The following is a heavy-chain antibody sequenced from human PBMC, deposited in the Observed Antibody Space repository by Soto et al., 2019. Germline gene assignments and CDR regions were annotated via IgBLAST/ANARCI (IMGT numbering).Heavy chain of an antibody. CDR2: IYYIGST. Sequence: QVQLQESGPGLVKPSETLSLTCTVSGGSISSYYWSWIRQPPGKGLEWIGYIYYIGSTNYNPSLKSRVTISVDTSKNQFSLKLSSVTAADTAVYYCARVLRAGIEADYWGQGTLVTVSS. D-gene: IGHD3-10*01. CDR1: GGSISSYY. CDR3: ARVLRAGIEADY. V-gene: IGHV4-59*01. J-gene: IGHJ4*02.